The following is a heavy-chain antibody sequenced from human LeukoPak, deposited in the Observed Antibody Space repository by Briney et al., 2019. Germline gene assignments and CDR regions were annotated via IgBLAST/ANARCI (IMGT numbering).Heavy chain of an antibody. CDR1: GGSISSYY. CDR2: IYYSGST. V-gene: IGHV4-59*01. D-gene: IGHD6-19*01. CDR3: ARATYEAGGSSGWYYFDY. J-gene: IGHJ4*02. Sequence: SETLSLTCTVSGGSISSYYWSWIRQPPGKGLEWIGYIYYSGSTTYNPSLKSRVTISVDTSKNPFSLKLSSVTAAETAVYYCARATYEAGGSSGWYYFDYWGQGTLVTVSS.